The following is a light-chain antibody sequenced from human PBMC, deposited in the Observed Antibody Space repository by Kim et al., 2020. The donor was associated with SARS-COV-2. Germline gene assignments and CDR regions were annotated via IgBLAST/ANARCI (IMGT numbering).Light chain of an antibody. Sequence: GKAVTITSPTRSGSNDGNYDKGYQHRPVRVPTTVIYEDDKRHSEVSVRFSCSSDNSSNSASLTISGLRTEDEADYYCQSYDRNKVIFGRGTQLTVL. CDR1: SGSNDGNY. V-gene: IGLV6-57*02. CDR2: EDD. CDR3: QSYDRNKVI. J-gene: IGLJ2*01.